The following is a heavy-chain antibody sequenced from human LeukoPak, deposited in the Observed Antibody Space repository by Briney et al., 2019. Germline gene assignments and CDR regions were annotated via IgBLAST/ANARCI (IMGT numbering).Heavy chain of an antibody. CDR1: GFTFSSYA. CDR2: ISGSGGST. Sequence: GGSLRLSCAASGFTFSSYAMSWVREAPGKGLEWVSAISGSGGSTYYADSAKGRFTISRANSKTTLYLQMNSLRAQATAVYNCAKQGYSASFDYWGQGTLVTVFS. D-gene: IGHD4-4*01. V-gene: IGHV3-23*01. J-gene: IGHJ4*02. CDR3: AKQGYSASFDY.